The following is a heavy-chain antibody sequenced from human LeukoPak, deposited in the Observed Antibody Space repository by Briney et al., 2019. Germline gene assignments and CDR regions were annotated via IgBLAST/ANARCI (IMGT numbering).Heavy chain of an antibody. V-gene: IGHV3-48*02. D-gene: IGHD1-26*01. J-gene: IGHJ4*02. CDR2: IRKSNSTI. CDR3: ARVGELDY. Sequence: AGGSLRLSCAASGFTFSSYSMNWVRQAPGKGLEWVSYIRKSNSTIYYADSVKGRFTISRDNAQNSVYLQMNSLRDEDTAVYYCARVGELDYWGQGTQASVSS. CDR1: GFTFSSYS.